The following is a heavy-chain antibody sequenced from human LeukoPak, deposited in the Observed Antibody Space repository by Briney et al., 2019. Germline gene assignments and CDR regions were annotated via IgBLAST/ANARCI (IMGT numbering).Heavy chain of an antibody. Sequence: SETLSLTCTVSGGSISSGSYYWSWIRQPAGKGLEWIGCIYTSGSTNYNPSLKSRVTISVDTAKSQFSLRLTSVTAADTAVYYCARGPRRGYSDYPLIWGRGTTVTVSS. CDR3: ARGPRRGYSDYPLI. D-gene: IGHD5-12*01. V-gene: IGHV4-61*10. J-gene: IGHJ3*02. CDR1: GGSISSGSYY. CDR2: IYTSGST.